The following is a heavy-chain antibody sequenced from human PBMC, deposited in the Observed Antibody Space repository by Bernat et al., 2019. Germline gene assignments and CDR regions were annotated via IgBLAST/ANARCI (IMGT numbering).Heavy chain of an antibody. CDR2: ISSSGSNI. V-gene: IGHV3-48*04. CDR3: TRGRCSGGSCYADY. D-gene: IGHD2-15*01. Sequence: VQLVESGGGVVQPGRSLRLSCAASGFTFSSYGMHWVRQAPGKGLEWIAYISSSGSNIYYADSVKGRFTISRDNAKNSLYLQMNSLRVEDTAVYYCTRGRCSGGSCYADYWGQGTLVTVSS. J-gene: IGHJ4*02. CDR1: GFTFSSYG.